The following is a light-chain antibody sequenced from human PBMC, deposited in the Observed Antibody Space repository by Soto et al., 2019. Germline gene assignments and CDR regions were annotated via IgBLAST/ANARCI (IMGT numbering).Light chain of an antibody. J-gene: IGKJ5*01. CDR1: QSVSSS. CDR2: DAS. Sequence: DIVLTQSPATLSLSPVEVATLSCRASQSVSSSLAWYQQKPGQAPRLLIYDASSRATGIPARFSGSGSGTDFTLTISSLEPEDFAVYYCQQCRKWPTTFGQGTRLEIK. V-gene: IGKV3-11*01. CDR3: QQCRKWPTT.